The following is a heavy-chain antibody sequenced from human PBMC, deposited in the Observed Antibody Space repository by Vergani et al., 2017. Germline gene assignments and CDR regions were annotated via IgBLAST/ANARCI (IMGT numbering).Heavy chain of an antibody. V-gene: IGHV3-15*01. D-gene: IGHD3-3*01. CDR1: GFTFSNAW. CDR2: IKSKTDGGTT. CDR3: TTMSLGDTQDFWWFDP. Sequence: EVQLVESGGGLVKPGGSLRLSCAASGFTFSNAWMSWVRQAPGKGLEWVGRIKSKTDGGTTDYAAPVKGRFTISRDDSKNTLYMQMNSLKTEDTAVYYWTTMSLGDTQDFWWFDPWGQGTLVTVSA. J-gene: IGHJ5*02.